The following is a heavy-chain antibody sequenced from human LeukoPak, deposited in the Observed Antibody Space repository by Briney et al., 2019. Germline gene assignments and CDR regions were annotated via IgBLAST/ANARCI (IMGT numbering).Heavy chain of an antibody. CDR3: AKAMTGNSSSSKYNYFAP. Sequence: GGSLRLSCAASGFTFDDYAMHWVRQAPGKALEWASGISWNSVTIVYADSLKGRFTTSRDNAKKSLFLQMNSLRPEDTAFYYCAKAMTGNSSSSKYNYFAPWGQGTLVTVSS. CDR1: GFTFDDYA. J-gene: IGHJ5*02. D-gene: IGHD6-13*01. CDR2: ISWNSVTI. V-gene: IGHV3-9*01.